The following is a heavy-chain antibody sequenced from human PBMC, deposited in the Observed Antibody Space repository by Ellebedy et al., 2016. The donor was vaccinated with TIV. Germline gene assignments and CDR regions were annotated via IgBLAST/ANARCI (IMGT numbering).Heavy chain of an antibody. D-gene: IGHD2-15*01. J-gene: IGHJ4*02. V-gene: IGHV3-23*01. Sequence: PGGSLRLSCAASGFTFSIYAMSWVRQAPGKGLEWVSLISGSGDSTYFADSVKGRFTISRDNSKNTLYLQMNSLRSEDTAVYYCVADRYCSGGNCYWVDYWGQGTLVTVSS. CDR2: ISGSGDST. CDR1: GFTFSIYA. CDR3: VADRYCSGGNCYWVDY.